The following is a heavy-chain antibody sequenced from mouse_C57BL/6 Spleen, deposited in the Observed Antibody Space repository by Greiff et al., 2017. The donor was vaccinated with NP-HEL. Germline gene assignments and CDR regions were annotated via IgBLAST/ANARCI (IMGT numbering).Heavy chain of an antibody. Sequence: EVKLVESGPGLVKPSQSLSLTCSVTGYSITSGYYWNWIRQFPGNKLEWMGYISYDGSNNYNPSLKNRISITRDTSKNQLFLKLNSVTTEDTATYYCAREEIYSSGYDCWGQGTTLTVAS. D-gene: IGHD3-2*02. CDR1: GYSITSGYY. CDR3: AREEIYSSGYDC. V-gene: IGHV3-6*01. J-gene: IGHJ2*01. CDR2: ISYDGSN.